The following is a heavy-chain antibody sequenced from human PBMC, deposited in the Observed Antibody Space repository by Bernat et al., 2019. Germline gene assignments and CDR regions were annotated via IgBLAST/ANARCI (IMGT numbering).Heavy chain of an antibody. CDR2: INWNGGST. J-gene: IGHJ5*02. V-gene: IGHV3-20*04. D-gene: IGHD3-10*01. Sequence: EVQLVESGGGVVRPGGSLRLSCAASGFTFDDYGMSWVRQAPGKGLEWVSGINWNGGSTGYAESVKGRFNVSRDNAKNSLYLQMNSLRAEDTALYYCARAPYYYGSGSFAWFDPWGQGTLVTVSS. CDR3: ARAPYYYGSGSFAWFDP. CDR1: GFTFDDYG.